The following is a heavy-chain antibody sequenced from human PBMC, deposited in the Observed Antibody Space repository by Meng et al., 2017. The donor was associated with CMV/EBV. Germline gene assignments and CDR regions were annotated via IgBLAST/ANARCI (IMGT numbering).Heavy chain of an antibody. CDR3: ARPLTGYYQSGMDV. Sequence: ASVMVSCKASGYTFTSYDINWVRQATGQGLEWMGWMNPNSGNTGYAQKFQGRVTMTRNTSISTAYMELSSLRSEDTAVYYCARPLTGYYQSGMDVWGQGTTVTVSS. D-gene: IGHD3-9*01. CDR2: MNPNSGNT. V-gene: IGHV1-8*01. CDR1: GYTFTSYD. J-gene: IGHJ6*02.